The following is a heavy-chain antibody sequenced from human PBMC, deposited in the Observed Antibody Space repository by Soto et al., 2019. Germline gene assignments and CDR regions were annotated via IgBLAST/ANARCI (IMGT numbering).Heavy chain of an antibody. J-gene: IGHJ4*02. V-gene: IGHV3-66*04. CDR3: ARLVVAATILPTDY. D-gene: IGHD2-15*01. Sequence: GSLRLSCAASGFTVSSNYMSWVRQAPGKGLEWVSVIYSGGSTYYADSVKGRFTISRDNSKNTLYLQMNSLRAEDTAVYYCARLVVAATILPTDYWGQGTLVTVSS. CDR2: IYSGGST. CDR1: GFTVSSNY.